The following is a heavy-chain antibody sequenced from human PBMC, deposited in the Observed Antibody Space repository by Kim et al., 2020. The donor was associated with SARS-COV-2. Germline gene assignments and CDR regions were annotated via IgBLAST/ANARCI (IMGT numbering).Heavy chain of an antibody. V-gene: IGHV4-59*01. CDR3: AREKYYYGSGSYNAFDI. D-gene: IGHD3-10*01. CDR2: IYYSGST. Sequence: SETLSLTCTVSGGSISSYYWSWIRQPPGKGLEWIGYIYYSGSTNYNPSLKSRVTISVDTSKNQFSLKLSSVTAEDTAVYYCAREKYYYGSGSYNAFDIWGQGTMVTVSS. J-gene: IGHJ3*02. CDR1: GGSISSYY.